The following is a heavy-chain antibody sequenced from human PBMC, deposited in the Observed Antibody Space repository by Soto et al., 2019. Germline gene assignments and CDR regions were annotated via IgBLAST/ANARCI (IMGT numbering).Heavy chain of an antibody. CDR3: ARANYDILTGYSMEIAFDI. D-gene: IGHD3-9*01. Sequence: SETLSLTCTVSGGSVSSGSYYWSWIRQPPGKGLEWIGYIYYSGSTNYNPSLKSRVTISVDTSKNQFSLKLSSVTAADTAVYYCARANYDILTGYSMEIAFDIWGQGTMVTVSS. CDR2: IYYSGST. J-gene: IGHJ3*02. V-gene: IGHV4-61*01. CDR1: GGSVSSGSYY.